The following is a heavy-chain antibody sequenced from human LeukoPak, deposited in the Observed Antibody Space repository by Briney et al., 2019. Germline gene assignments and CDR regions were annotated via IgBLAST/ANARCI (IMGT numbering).Heavy chain of an antibody. J-gene: IGHJ6*02. D-gene: IGHD3-10*01. Sequence: GGSLRLSCAASGFTFSSYWMSWVRQAPGKGLEWVANIKQDGSEKYYVDSVKGRFTISRENAKNSLYLQMNSLRAEDTAVYYCAREVLLWFGGVVGYYYYGMDVWGQGTTVTVSS. CDR2: IKQDGSEK. CDR3: AREVLLWFGGVVGYYYYGMDV. V-gene: IGHV3-7*05. CDR1: GFTFSSYW.